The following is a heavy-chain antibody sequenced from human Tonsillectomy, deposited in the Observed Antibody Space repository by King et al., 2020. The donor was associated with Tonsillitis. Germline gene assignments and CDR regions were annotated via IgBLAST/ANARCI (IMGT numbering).Heavy chain of an antibody. Sequence: QLQESGPGLVKPSETLSLTCTVSGASISSYYWSWIRQPPGKGLEWIGYIYYSGSTNYNPSLKSRVTISVDTSKNQFSLKRSSVTAADTAVYYYARHGVASGPGAYYFDYWGQGTLVTVSS. CDR1: GASISSYY. J-gene: IGHJ4*02. CDR2: IYYSGST. CDR3: ARHGVASGPGAYYFDY. V-gene: IGHV4-59*08. D-gene: IGHD6-6*01.